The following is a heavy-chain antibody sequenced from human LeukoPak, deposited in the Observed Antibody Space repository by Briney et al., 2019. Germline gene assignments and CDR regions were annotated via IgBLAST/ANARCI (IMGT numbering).Heavy chain of an antibody. Sequence: ASVKVSCKASEYTFTNYYIHWVRQAPGQGLEWMGWISTYNSNTHYAQKFQGRVTMTTDTSTSTVYMELRSLRSDDTAVYYCTRDSSMAYDYWGQGTLVTVSS. CDR2: ISTYNSNT. J-gene: IGHJ4*02. D-gene: IGHD2/OR15-2a*01. CDR3: TRDSSMAYDY. V-gene: IGHV1-18*04. CDR1: EYTFTNYY.